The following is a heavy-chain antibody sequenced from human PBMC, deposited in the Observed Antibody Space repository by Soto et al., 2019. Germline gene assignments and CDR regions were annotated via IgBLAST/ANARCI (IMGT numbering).Heavy chain of an antibody. CDR2: INSDGSST. V-gene: IGHV3-74*01. D-gene: IGHD3-3*01. Sequence: EVQLVESGGGLVQPGGSLRLSCAASGFTFSSYWMHWVRQAPGKGLVWVSRINSDGSSTSYPDSVKGRFTISSDNDKDKRYLQMNSLIAEDTAVYYCARASHYDFWSGYSHDAFEIWGQGKMFTVSS. CDR1: GFTFSSYW. CDR3: ARASHYDFWSGYSHDAFEI. J-gene: IGHJ3*02.